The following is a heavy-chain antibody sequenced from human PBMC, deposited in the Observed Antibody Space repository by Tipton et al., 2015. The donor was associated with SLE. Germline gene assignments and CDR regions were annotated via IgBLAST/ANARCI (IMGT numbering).Heavy chain of an antibody. J-gene: IGHJ3*02. CDR1: GGSISSYY. CDR3: ARGGTSFGVGAEAFDT. Sequence: TLSLTCTVSGGSISSYYWSWIRQRPRTGLEWVGYIYYSGSTNTNPSPKSRVSISVETSTNQFSLNLSSVSAADTAVYYCARGGTSFGVGAEAFDTGGQGAMVAASS. V-gene: IGHV4-59*01. CDR2: IYYSGST. D-gene: IGHD3-3*01.